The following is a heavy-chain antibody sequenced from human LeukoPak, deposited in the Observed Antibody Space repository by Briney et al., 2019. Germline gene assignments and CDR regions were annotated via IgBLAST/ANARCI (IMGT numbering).Heavy chain of an antibody. V-gene: IGHV5-51*01. J-gene: IGHJ5*02. CDR1: GYSFTRHW. CDR3: ARVQFTFYNWHEGWLDP. D-gene: IGHD1-20*01. Sequence: ESLKISCKASGYSFTRHWIGWVRQMPGKGLEWMGIIYPGDSDTRYSPSFQGQVTISADKSISTAYLQWSSLKASDTAMYYCARVQFTFYNWHEGWLDPWGQGTLVTVSS. CDR2: IYPGDSDT.